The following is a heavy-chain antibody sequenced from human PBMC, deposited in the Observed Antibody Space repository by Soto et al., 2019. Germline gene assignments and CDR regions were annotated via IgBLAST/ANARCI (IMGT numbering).Heavy chain of an antibody. J-gene: IGHJ4*02. D-gene: IGHD2-8*02. V-gene: IGHV4-59*01. Sequence: SETLSLTCTVSGGSISSYYWSWIRQPPGKGLEWIGYIYYSGITDYNPSLKSRVTISVDPSKSQFSLKLSSVTAADTAVYYCARGGSVYYFDYWGQGALVTVS. CDR3: ARGGSVYYFDY. CDR2: IYYSGIT. CDR1: GGSISSYY.